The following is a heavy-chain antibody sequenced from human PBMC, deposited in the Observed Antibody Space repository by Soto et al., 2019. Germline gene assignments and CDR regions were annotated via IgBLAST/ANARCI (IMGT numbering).Heavy chain of an antibody. J-gene: IGHJ6*02. CDR3: ERLAVASSWWHYGMDV. CDR1: GGTFSSYA. Sequence: QVQLVQSGAEVKKPGSSVKVSCKASGGTFSSYAISWVRQAPGQGLEWMGGLIPIFGTANYAQKFQGRVTITADNSTSSGYMELSRLRSETTAGYYCERLAVASSWWHYGMDVWGQGSTVTVSS. CDR2: LIPIFGTA. V-gene: IGHV1-69*06. D-gene: IGHD6-19*01.